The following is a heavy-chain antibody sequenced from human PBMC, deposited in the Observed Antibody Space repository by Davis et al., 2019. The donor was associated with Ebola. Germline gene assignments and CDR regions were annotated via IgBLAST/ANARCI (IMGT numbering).Heavy chain of an antibody. D-gene: IGHD3-3*01. V-gene: IGHV3-30-3*01. J-gene: IGHJ6*03. CDR1: GFTFSSYA. Sequence: PGGSLRLSCAASGFTFSSYAMHWVRQAPGKGLEWVAVISYDGSNKYYADSVKGRFTISRDNSKNTLYLQMNSLRAEDTAVYYCARDSAESITIFGVVISYYYYMDVWGKGTTVTVSS. CDR3: ARDSAESITIFGVVISYYYYMDV. CDR2: ISYDGSNK.